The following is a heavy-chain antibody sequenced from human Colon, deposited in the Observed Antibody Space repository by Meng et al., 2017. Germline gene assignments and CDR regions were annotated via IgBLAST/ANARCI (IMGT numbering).Heavy chain of an antibody. Sequence: GSLRLSCNVSGGSISDYYWNWIRQPVGKGLEWIGRIRGSGSTNFNPSLEGRVTMSVDTSKNQFSLKLYSDTAADTAVYFCARDHAPFDYGLSRPGLDPWGQGTLVTVSS. CDR3: ARDHAPFDYGLSRPGLDP. J-gene: IGHJ5*02. V-gene: IGHV4-4*07. CDR1: GGSISDYY. D-gene: IGHD3-16*01. CDR2: IRGSGST.